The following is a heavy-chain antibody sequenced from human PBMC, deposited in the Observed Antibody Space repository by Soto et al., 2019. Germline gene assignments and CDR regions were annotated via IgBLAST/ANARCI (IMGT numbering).Heavy chain of an antibody. CDR1: GFTFSSYG. J-gene: IGHJ5*02. Sequence: QVQLVESGGGVVQPGRSLRLSCAASGFTFSSYGVYWVRQAPGKGLEWVAGISYAGSNKYYADSVKGRFTISRDNSKNALYLQMTGLRAENTAVYYCAKDNCISTSCYRLNNWFATWGQGTLVTVSS. V-gene: IGHV3-30*18. D-gene: IGHD2-2*01. CDR3: AKDNCISTSCYRLNNWFAT. CDR2: ISYAGSNK.